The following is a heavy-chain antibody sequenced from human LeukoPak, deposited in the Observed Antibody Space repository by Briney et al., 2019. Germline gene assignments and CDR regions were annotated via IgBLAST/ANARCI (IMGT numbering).Heavy chain of an antibody. J-gene: IGHJ4*02. V-gene: IGHV3-23*01. D-gene: IGHD3-22*01. CDR1: GFTFSSYS. CDR2: ISGSGGST. CDR3: AKDQYYYDSPGPFDY. Sequence: GGSLRLSCAASGFTFSSYSMDWVRQAPGKGLEWVSAISGSGGSTYYADSVKGRFTISRDNSKNTLYLQMNSLRAEDTAVYYCAKDQYYYDSPGPFDYWGQGTLVTVSS.